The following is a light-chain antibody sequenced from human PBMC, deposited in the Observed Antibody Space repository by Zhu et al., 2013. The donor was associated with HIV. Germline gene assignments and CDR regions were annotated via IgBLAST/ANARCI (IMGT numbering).Light chain of an antibody. CDR1: QSIGDW. V-gene: IGKV1-5*01. Sequence: IQMTQSPSTLSASVGDRVTITCRASQSIGDWVAWYQQRPGKAPNVLIYAASSLISGVPSRFSGSGSGTEFTLTISSLQPDDFATYYCQQYNTYVTFGGGTKVEIK. CDR2: AAS. CDR3: QQYNTYVT. J-gene: IGKJ4*01.